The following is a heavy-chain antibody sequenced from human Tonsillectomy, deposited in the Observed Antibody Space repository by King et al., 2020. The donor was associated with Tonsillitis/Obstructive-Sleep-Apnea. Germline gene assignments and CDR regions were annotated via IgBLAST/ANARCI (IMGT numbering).Heavy chain of an antibody. CDR1: GGSFSCYY. J-gene: IGHJ5*02. CDR3: ARGLDSWFDP. V-gene: IGHV4-34*01. D-gene: IGHD2-2*03. CDR2: INHSGST. Sequence: VQLQQWGAGLLKPSETLSLTCAVYGGSFSCYYWSWIRQPPGKGLEWIGKINHSGSTNYNPSLKSRVTISVDTSKNQCSLKLSSVTAADTAVYYCARGLDSWFDPWGQGTLVTVSS.